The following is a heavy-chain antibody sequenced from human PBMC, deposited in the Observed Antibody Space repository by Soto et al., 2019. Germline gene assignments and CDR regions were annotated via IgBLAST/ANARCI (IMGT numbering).Heavy chain of an antibody. J-gene: IGHJ6*02. CDR2: ISYDGSNK. V-gene: IGHV3-30-3*01. D-gene: IGHD2-8*01. Sequence: GGSLRHSCAASGFSFSSYAMHWVRQAPGKGLEWVAVISYDGSNKYYADSVKGRFTISRDNSKNTLYLQMNSLRAEDTAVYYCARDHYANLYYYYYGMDVWGQGTTVTVSS. CDR1: GFSFSSYA. CDR3: ARDHYANLYYYYYGMDV.